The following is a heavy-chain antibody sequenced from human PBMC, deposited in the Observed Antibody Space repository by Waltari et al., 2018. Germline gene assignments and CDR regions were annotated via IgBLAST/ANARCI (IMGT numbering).Heavy chain of an antibody. D-gene: IGHD4-17*01. Sequence: EVQLVESGGGLVQPGGSLRLSCAASGFTFSSYWMSWVRQAPGKGLEGVANIKQAGSEKDYGDSVKGRFTITGDNAKNSLYLQMNSLRAEDTAVYYCARLTTVTGRRNDYWGQGTLVTVSS. CDR3: ARLTTVTGRRNDY. CDR1: GFTFSSYW. CDR2: IKQAGSEK. V-gene: IGHV3-7*01. J-gene: IGHJ4*02.